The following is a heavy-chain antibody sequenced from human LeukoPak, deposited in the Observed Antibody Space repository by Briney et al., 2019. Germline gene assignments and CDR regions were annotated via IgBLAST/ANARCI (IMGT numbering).Heavy chain of an antibody. J-gene: IGHJ3*02. CDR3: ARHPWGGLNAFDI. D-gene: IGHD3-3*01. CDR2: IYYSGST. V-gene: IGHV4-39*01. CDR1: GASISSSSYY. Sequence: SETLSLTCTVSGASISSSSYYWGWIRQPPGKGLEWIGSIYYSGSTYYNPSLKSRVTISVDTSKNQFSLKLSSVTAADTAVYYCARHPWGGLNAFDIWGQGTMVTVSS.